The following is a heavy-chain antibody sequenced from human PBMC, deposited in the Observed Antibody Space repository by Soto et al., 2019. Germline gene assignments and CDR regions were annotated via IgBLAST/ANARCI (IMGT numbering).Heavy chain of an antibody. J-gene: IGHJ4*02. D-gene: IGHD3-9*01. Sequence: VQLLECGGGFVQPGESLRLSCVASGFTFSLSAMSWVRQAPGRGLEWVSSISGGGGSTEYTDSVKGRFTISRDNSKDTVHLQMNSLRAEDTAVYYCAKGPEYDILTGCDYWGQGALVTVSS. CDR3: AKGPEYDILTGCDY. CDR2: ISGGGGST. CDR1: GFTFSLSA. V-gene: IGHV3-23*01.